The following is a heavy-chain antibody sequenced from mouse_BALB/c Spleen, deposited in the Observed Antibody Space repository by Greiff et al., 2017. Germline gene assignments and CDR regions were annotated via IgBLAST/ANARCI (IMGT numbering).Heavy chain of an antibody. V-gene: IGHV2-9-2*01. Sequence: QVQLQQSGPGLVAPSQSLSITCTVSGFSLTSYDISWIRQPPGKGLEWLGVIWTGGGTNYNSAFMSRLSISKDNSKSQVFLKMNSLQTDDTAIYYCVRDMITGDYYAMDYWGQGTSVTVSS. CDR1: GFSLTSYD. J-gene: IGHJ4*01. CDR2: IWTGGGT. D-gene: IGHD2-4*01. CDR3: VRDMITGDYYAMDY.